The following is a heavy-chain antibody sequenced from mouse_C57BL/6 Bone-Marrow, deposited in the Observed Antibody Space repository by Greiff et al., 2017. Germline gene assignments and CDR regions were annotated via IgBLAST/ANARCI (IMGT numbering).Heavy chain of an antibody. CDR3: ARGTVVATDWYFDV. J-gene: IGHJ1*03. CDR1: GFTFSSYA. D-gene: IGHD1-1*01. Sequence: EVQLVESGGGLVKPGGSLKLSCAASGFTFSSYAMSWVRQTPEKRLEWVATISGGGSYTYYPDNVKGRFTISRDNAKNNLYLQMSHLKSEDTAMYYCARGTVVATDWYFDVWGTGTTVTVSS. V-gene: IGHV5-4*01. CDR2: ISGGGSYT.